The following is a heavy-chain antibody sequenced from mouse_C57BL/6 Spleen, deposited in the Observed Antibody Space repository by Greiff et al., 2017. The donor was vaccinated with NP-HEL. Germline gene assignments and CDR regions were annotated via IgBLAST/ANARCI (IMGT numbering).Heavy chain of an antibody. V-gene: IGHV1-55*01. CDR1: GYTFTSYW. D-gene: IGHD1-1*01. CDR2: IYTGSGSI. J-gene: IGHJ2*01. Sequence: QVQLQQPGAELVKPGASVKMSCKASGYTFTSYWITWVKQRPGQGLEWVGDIYTGSGSINYNEKFKSKATLSVDTSSSTAYMQLSSLTSEDSAVYDCAIYYYGSSYGFDCWGQGTTLTVST. CDR3: AIYYYGSSYGFDC.